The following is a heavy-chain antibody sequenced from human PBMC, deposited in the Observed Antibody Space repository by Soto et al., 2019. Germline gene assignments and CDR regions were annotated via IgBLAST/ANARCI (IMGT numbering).Heavy chain of an antibody. CDR2: IWYDGSNK. J-gene: IGHJ6*02. Sequence: GGSLSLSCAASGFTFSSYGMHWVRQDPGKGLEWVAVIWYDGSNKYYADSVKGRFTISRDNSKNTLYLQMNSLRAEDTAVYYCARQVSPSAPYYYYYGMDVWGQGTTVTVSS. V-gene: IGHV3-33*01. CDR3: ARQVSPSAPYYYYYGMDV. D-gene: IGHD6-6*01. CDR1: GFTFSSYG.